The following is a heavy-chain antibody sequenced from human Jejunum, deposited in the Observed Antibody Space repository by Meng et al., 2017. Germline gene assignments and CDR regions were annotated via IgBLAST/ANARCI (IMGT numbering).Heavy chain of an antibody. Sequence: LVQSGAEVKKPGASVRVSCKASGYTFTSYGISWVRQAPGQGPEWMGWISAKNGDTNYEERLQGRVTMTTDTSTTTAYMELRSLRSDDTAVYFCGRAPPYLYDSSDQLPGPYWGQGTLVTVSS. V-gene: IGHV1-18*01. CDR3: GRAPPYLYDSSDQLPGPY. D-gene: IGHD3-22*01. J-gene: IGHJ4*02. CDR1: GYTFTSYG. CDR2: ISAKNGDT.